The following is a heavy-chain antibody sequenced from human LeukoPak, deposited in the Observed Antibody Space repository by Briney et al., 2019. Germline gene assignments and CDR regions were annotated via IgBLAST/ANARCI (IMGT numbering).Heavy chain of an antibody. CDR1: GFTFSSYS. CDR3: ASYEEWELLYYFDY. J-gene: IGHJ4*02. D-gene: IGHD1-26*01. Sequence: PGRSLRLSCAASGFTFSSYSMNWVRQAPGKGPERVSSISSSSSYILYADSVKGRFTISGDNAKNSLYLQMNSLRAEDTAVYYCASYEEWELLYYFDYWGQGTLVTVSS. V-gene: IGHV3-21*01. CDR2: ISSSSSYI.